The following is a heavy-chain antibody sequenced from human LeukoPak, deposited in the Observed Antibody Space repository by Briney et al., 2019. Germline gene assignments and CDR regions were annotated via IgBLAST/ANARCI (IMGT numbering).Heavy chain of an antibody. J-gene: IGHJ4*02. Sequence: ASVKVSCKASGYTFTSYDINWVRQATGQGLEWMGWMNPNSGNTGYAQKFQGRVTMTRNTSISTAYMELSSLRSEDTAVYYCARVLGLFNWNSPLAHWGQGTLVTVSS. CDR1: GYTFTSYD. CDR3: ARVLGLFNWNSPLAH. D-gene: IGHD1-20*01. CDR2: MNPNSGNT. V-gene: IGHV1-8*02.